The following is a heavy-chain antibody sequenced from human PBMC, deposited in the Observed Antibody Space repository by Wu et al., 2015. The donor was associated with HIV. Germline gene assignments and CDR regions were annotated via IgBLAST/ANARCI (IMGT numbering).Heavy chain of an antibody. CDR2: IIPIFATP. D-gene: IGHD2-15*01. Sequence: QVQLVQSGAEVKKPRSSVKVSCKASGGTFNNFAISWVRQAPGQGLEWMGGIIPIFATPNYAQKFEGRVTITADESTSTVYMELKRLSSDDTAVYYCARDRDVVPIVAATSWFDSWGRGTLVTVSS. CDR3: ARDRDVVPIVAATSWFDS. CDR1: GGTFNNFA. V-gene: IGHV1-69*12. J-gene: IGHJ5*01.